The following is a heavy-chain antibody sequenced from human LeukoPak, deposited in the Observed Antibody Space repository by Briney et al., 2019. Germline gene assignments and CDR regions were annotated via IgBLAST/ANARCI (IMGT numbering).Heavy chain of an antibody. CDR2: ISGSGGST. V-gene: IGHV3-23*01. CDR1: GFTFSSYA. Sequence: GGSLRLSCAASGFTFSSYAMSWVRQAPGKGLEWVSAISGSGGSTYYADSVKGRFTISRDNSKNTLYLQMNSLRAEDTAVYCCARALDYYDSSGYYGYWGQGTLVTVSS. J-gene: IGHJ4*02. CDR3: ARALDYYDSSGYYGY. D-gene: IGHD3-22*01.